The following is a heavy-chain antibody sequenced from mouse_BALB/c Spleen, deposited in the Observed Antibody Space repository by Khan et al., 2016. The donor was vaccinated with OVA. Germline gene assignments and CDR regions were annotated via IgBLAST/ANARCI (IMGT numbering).Heavy chain of an antibody. J-gene: IGHJ4*01. CDR2: VLPGSGGT. V-gene: IGHV1-9*01. CDR3: ARAYYGNYDAMDY. CDR1: GYTFSSYW. D-gene: IGHD2-10*01. Sequence: QVQLKESGAELMKPGASVKISCKATGYTFSSYWIEWVKQRPGHGLEWIGEVLPGSGGTNYNEKFKDKATFTADTSSNTAYMQLSSLTSEDSAVYYCARAYYGNYDAMDYCGQGTSVTVSS.